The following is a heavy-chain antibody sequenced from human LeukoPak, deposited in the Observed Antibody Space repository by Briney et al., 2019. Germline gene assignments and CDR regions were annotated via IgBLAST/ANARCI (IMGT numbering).Heavy chain of an antibody. CDR2: LSSRSRYI. CDR1: GFTFSNYA. J-gene: IGHJ6*04. V-gene: IGHV3-21*01. Sequence: GGSLRLSCAASGFTFSNYAMTWVRQAPGKGLEWVSSLSSRSRYIYYADSLKGRFTISRDNAKNSLYLQMNSLRAEDTAVYYCAELGITMIGGVWGKGTTVTISS. CDR3: AELGITMIGGV. D-gene: IGHD3-10*02.